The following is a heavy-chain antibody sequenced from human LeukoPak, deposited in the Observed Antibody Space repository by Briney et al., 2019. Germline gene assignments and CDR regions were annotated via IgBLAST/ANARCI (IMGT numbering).Heavy chain of an antibody. J-gene: IGHJ4*02. CDR2: INHSGST. Sequence: SETLSLTCAGYGGSFSGYYWSGIRQPPGKGLEWIGEINHSGSTNYNPSLKSRVTISVDTSKNQFSLKLSSVTAADTAVYYCARGGLDYWGQGTLVTVSS. CDR1: GGSFSGYY. CDR3: ARGGLDY. V-gene: IGHV4-34*01.